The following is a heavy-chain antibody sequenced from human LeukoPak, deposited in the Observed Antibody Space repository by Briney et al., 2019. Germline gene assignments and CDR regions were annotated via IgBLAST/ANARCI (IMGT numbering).Heavy chain of an antibody. J-gene: IGHJ4*02. D-gene: IGHD6-6*01. CDR1: GYTSSTYG. Sequence: ASVKVSCKASGYTSSTYGISWVRQAPGQGLEWMGRISAYNGNTNYAQKFQGRVTMTTDTSTTTAYMELRSLRSDDTAVYYCARDRVTYSTSSGVDYWGQGTLVTVSS. V-gene: IGHV1-18*01. CDR3: ARDRVTYSTSSGVDY. CDR2: ISAYNGNT.